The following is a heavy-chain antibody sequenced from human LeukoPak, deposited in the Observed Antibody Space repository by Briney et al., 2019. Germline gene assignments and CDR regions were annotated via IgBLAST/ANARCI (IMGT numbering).Heavy chain of an antibody. CDR1: GGSISSYY. CDR2: IYYSGST. Sequence: SETLSLTCTVSGGSISSYYWSWIRQPPGKGLEWIGYIYYSGSTNYNPSLKSRVTISVDTSKNQFSLKLSSVTAADTAVYYCARYSGRYPDYWGQGTLVTVSS. CDR3: ARYSGRYPDY. D-gene: IGHD1-26*01. J-gene: IGHJ4*02. V-gene: IGHV4-59*01.